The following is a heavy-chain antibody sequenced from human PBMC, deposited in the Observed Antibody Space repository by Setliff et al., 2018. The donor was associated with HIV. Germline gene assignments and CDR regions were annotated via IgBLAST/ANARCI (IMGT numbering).Heavy chain of an antibody. CDR3: ARDPIGIDFGLSYYMDV. J-gene: IGHJ6*03. CDR2: IDPQNAGT. D-gene: IGHD3-3*01. Sequence: AASVKVSCKASGYLFTGHFMVWVRQAPGHGLEWMGRIDPQNAGTNFPQKFQGRVTMTWDRSTRTAYMELRSLTFDDTAVYYCARDPIGIDFGLSYYMDVWGKGTAVTVSS. CDR1: GYLFTGHF. V-gene: IGHV1-2*06.